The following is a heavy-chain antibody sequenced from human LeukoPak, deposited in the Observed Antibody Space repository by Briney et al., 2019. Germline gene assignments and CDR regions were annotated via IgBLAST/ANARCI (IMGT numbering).Heavy chain of an antibody. D-gene: IGHD3-10*01. CDR3: ARRGSGDY. J-gene: IGHJ4*02. V-gene: IGHV4-38-2*01. Sequence: PSETLSLTCAVSGYSISSGYYWGWIRQPPGKGLEWIGSIYPSGSTYYNPSLKSRVTISVDTSKNQFSLKLSSVTAADTAVYYCARRGSGDYWGQGTLVTVSS. CDR2: IYPSGST. CDR1: GYSISSGYY.